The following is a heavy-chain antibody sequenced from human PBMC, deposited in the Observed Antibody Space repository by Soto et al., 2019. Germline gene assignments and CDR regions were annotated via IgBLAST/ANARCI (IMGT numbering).Heavy chain of an antibody. CDR1: GFTFSSYS. CDR3: ATVWGPLHDRNFDY. V-gene: IGHV3-21*01. D-gene: IGHD7-27*01. Sequence: PGGSLRLSCAASGFTFSSYSMNWVRQAPGKGLEWVSSISSSSSYIYYADSVKGRFTISRDNAKNSLYLQMNSLRAEDTAVYYCATVWGPLHDRNFDYWGQGTLVTVSS. J-gene: IGHJ4*02. CDR2: ISSSSSYI.